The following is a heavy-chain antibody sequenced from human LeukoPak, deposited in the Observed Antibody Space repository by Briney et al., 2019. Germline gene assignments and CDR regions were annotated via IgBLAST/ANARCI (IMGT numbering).Heavy chain of an antibody. Sequence: GGSLRLSCTASGFTFSSYALHWVRQAPGKGLEWVAVISHDGGKKYYADSVKGRFTISRDNSKNTLYLQMNSLRAEDTAVYYCAREAMSSSGYYGPLDYWGQGTLVTVSS. J-gene: IGHJ4*02. V-gene: IGHV3-30-3*01. CDR1: GFTFSSYA. CDR3: AREAMSSSGYYGPLDY. CDR2: ISHDGGKK. D-gene: IGHD3-22*01.